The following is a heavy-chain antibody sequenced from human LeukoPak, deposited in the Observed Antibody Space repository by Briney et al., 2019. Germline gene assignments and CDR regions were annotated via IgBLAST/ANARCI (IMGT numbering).Heavy chain of an antibody. CDR1: GGSISSYY. D-gene: IGHD2-2*02. CDR3: ARDRLGYCSSTSCYSYYYYGMDV. CDR2: IYYSGST. Sequence: PSETLSLTCTVSGGSISSYYWSWIRQPPGEGLEWIGYIYYSGSTNYNPSLKSRVTISVDTSKNQFSLKLSSVTAADTAVYYCARDRLGYCSSTSCYSYYYYGMDVWGQGTTVTVSS. V-gene: IGHV4-59*01. J-gene: IGHJ6*02.